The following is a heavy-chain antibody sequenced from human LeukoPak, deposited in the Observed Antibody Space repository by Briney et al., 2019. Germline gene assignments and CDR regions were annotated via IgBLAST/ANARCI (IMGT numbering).Heavy chain of an antibody. D-gene: IGHD2-21*01. J-gene: IGHJ4*02. V-gene: IGHV3-48*03. CDR2: ISSTGDTT. Sequence: GGSPRLSCTASGFTLSSFDMNWVRQAPGKGLEWVSFISSTGDTTHYAESVKGRFTISRDNAKKTVYLQMNSLRLDDTGRYHCARVGARSGEPIGPDSWGPGTLVAVSS. CDR1: GFTLSSFD. CDR3: ARVGARSGEPIGPDS.